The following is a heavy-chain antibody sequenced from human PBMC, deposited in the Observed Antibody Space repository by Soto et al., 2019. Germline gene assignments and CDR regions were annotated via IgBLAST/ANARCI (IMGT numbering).Heavy chain of an antibody. D-gene: IGHD6-13*01. J-gene: IGHJ3*02. V-gene: IGHV4-59*01. CDR3: ARVPSAAAGIKAFDI. CDR1: GGSISSYY. CDR2: IYYSGST. Sequence: SETLSLTCTVSGGSISSYYWSWIRQPPGKGLEWIGYIYYSGSTNYNPSLKSRVTISVDTSKNQFSLKLSSVTAADTAVYYCARVPSAAAGIKAFDIWGQGTMVTVSS.